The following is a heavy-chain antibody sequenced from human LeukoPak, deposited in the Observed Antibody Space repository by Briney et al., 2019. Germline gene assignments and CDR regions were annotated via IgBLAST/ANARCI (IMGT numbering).Heavy chain of an antibody. CDR1: GGTFSSYA. V-gene: IGHV1-69*05. Sequence: GASVKVSCKASGGTFSSYAISWVRQAPGQGLEWMGRIIPIFGTANYAEKFQGRVTITTDESTSTAYMELSSLRSEDTAVYYCARVSWDTAMAVTDYWGQGTLVTVSS. CDR2: IIPIFGTA. CDR3: ARVSWDTAMAVTDY. J-gene: IGHJ4*02. D-gene: IGHD5-18*01.